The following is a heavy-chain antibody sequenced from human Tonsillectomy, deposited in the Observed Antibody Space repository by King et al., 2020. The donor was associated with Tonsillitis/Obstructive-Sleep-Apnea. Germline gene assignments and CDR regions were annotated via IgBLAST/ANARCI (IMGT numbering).Heavy chain of an antibody. J-gene: IGHJ3*02. Sequence: QLQESGPGLVKPSETLSLTCTVSGGSISSSSYYWGWIRQPPGKGLEWIGSIYYSGSTYYNPSLKSRVTISVDTSKNQFSLKLSSVTAADTAVYYCAGLKSGYAFDIWGQGTMVTVSS. CDR1: GGSISSSSYY. V-gene: IGHV4-39*01. CDR2: IYYSGST. CDR3: AGLKSGYAFDI.